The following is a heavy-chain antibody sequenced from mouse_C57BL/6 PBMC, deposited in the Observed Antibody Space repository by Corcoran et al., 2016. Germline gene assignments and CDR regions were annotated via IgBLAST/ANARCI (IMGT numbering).Heavy chain of an antibody. D-gene: IGHD1-1*01. J-gene: IGHJ2*01. CDR1: GYTFTDYY. V-gene: IGHV1-26*01. Sequence: EVQLQQSGTELVKPGASVKISCKASGYTFTDYYMNWVKQSHGKSLEWIGDINPNNGGTSYNQKFKGKATLTVDKSSSTAYMELRSLTSEDSAVYYCARRGTVVATTDYFDYWGQGTTLTVSS. CDR3: ARRGTVVATTDYFDY. CDR2: INPNNGGT.